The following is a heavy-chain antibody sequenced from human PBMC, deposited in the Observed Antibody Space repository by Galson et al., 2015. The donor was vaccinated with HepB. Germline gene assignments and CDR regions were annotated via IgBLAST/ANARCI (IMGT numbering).Heavy chain of an antibody. J-gene: IGHJ4*02. CDR3: ARDPVAGHLDY. CDR2: ISYDGSNK. Sequence: SLRLSCAASGFTFSSYGMHWVRQAPGKGLEWVAVISYDGSNKYYADSVKGRFTITRDNAKNTLYLQMNSLRAEDTAVYYCARDPVAGHLDYWGQGTLVTVSS. CDR1: GFTFSSYG. D-gene: IGHD6-19*01. V-gene: IGHV3-30*03.